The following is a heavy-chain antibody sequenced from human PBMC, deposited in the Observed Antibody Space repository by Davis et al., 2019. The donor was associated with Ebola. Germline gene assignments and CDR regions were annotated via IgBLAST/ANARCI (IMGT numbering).Heavy chain of an antibody. D-gene: IGHD4-11*01. V-gene: IGHV5-51*01. CDR1: EYRFANYW. J-gene: IGHJ4*02. Sequence: GESLKISCKGSEYRFANYWIGWVRQKPGKGLEWMGMIYPSDSDTRYSPSFQGQVTISADKSISTAYLQWSSLKASDTAIYYCARGTNDYNPGGYFDSWGQGTLVTVSS. CDR2: IYPSDSDT. CDR3: ARGTNDYNPGGYFDS.